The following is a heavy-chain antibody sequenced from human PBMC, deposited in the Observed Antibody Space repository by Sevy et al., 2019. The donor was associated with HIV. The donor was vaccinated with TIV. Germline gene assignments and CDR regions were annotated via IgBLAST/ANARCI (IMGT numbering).Heavy chain of an antibody. CDR2: ISHSGGT. V-gene: IGHV4-38-2*01. Sequence: SETLSLTCVVSGYSISSGYYWGWIRQPPGKGLEWIGSISHSGGTYYNTSLKSRVTISVDTSKNQFSLKLSSVTAADTAVYYCARVWSGSTYHYYYGLDVWGQGTTVTVSS. D-gene: IGHD1-26*01. CDR3: ARVWSGSTYHYYYGLDV. CDR1: GYSISSGYY. J-gene: IGHJ6*02.